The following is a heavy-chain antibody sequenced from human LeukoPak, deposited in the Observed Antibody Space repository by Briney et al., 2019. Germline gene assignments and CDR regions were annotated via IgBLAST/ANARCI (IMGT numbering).Heavy chain of an antibody. CDR1: GYTFTSYD. CDR2: MNPNSGNT. V-gene: IGHV1-8*01. Sequence: ASVKVSCKASGYTFTSYDINWLRQATGQGLESMGWMNPNSGNTGYAQKFQGRVTMTRNTSMSTAYMELSSLRSEDTAVYYCAIRTPVDIVATLGERVKKGLDYWGQGTLVTVSS. D-gene: IGHD5-12*01. J-gene: IGHJ4*02. CDR3: AIRTPVDIVATLGERVKKGLDY.